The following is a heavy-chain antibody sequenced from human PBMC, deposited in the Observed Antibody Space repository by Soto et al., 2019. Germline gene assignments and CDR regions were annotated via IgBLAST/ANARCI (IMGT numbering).Heavy chain of an antibody. CDR1: VFKVSNYA. Sequence: SGGSLRLSCAASVFKVSNYAMSWVRQAPGEGLEWGSLISATGGGTYYAVSVKGRFTIARDNSHNTPYLQVHSLTAEDTAVYYCAKDRRAGGTSAFYFDFWGQGAQVTVSS. CDR3: AKDRRAGGTSAFYFDF. V-gene: IGHV3-23*01. J-gene: IGHJ4*02. D-gene: IGHD3-16*01. CDR2: ISATGGGT.